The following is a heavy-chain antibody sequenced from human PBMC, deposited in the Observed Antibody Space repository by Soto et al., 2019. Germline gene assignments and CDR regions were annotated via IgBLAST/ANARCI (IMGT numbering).Heavy chain of an antibody. CDR3: ARGGTYCSGGSCYLHYFAY. J-gene: IGHJ4*02. CDR1: GDTFTSYG. V-gene: IGHV1-18*01. CDR2: ISAYNGNT. Sequence: SVKGSCKASGDTFTSYGMHWVRQAPGQRLDWMGWISAYNGNTNYAQKLQGRVTMTTDTSTSTAYMELRSLRSDDTAVYYCARGGTYCSGGSCYLHYFAYWGQGTLVTVSS. D-gene: IGHD2-15*01.